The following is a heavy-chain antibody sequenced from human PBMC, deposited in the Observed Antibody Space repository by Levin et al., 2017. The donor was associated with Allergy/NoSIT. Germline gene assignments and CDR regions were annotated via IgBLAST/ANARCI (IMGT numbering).Heavy chain of an antibody. CDR2: INEDGSEK. D-gene: IGHD3-10*01. V-gene: IGHV3-7*01. Sequence: GGSLRLSCETSGFSVSSFWMSWVRQAPGKGLEWVANINEDGSEKYYVGSVKGRFTISRDNAKNSLYLQMNGLRAEDTAVYHCARGRFVFDYWGQGTLVTVSS. CDR1: GFSVSSFW. J-gene: IGHJ4*02. CDR3: ARGRFVFDY.